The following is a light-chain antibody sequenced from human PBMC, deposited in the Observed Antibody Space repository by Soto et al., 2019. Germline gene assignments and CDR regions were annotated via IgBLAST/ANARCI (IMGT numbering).Light chain of an antibody. Sequence: EIVMTQSPATLSVSPGERATLSCRASQSVSSNLAWYQQKPGQAPRLLIYGASTMSTGIPARFSGSGSGTKFTLTISRLQSEDFAVYYCQQYNNWPACTFGQGTKVEIK. CDR1: QSVSSN. J-gene: IGKJ1*01. CDR2: GAS. CDR3: QQYNNWPACT. V-gene: IGKV3-15*01.